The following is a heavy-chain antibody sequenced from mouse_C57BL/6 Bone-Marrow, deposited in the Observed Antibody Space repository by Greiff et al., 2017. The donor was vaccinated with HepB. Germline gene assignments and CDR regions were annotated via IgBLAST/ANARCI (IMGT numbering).Heavy chain of an antibody. CDR3: ARHSLYYYGSSYPFDY. D-gene: IGHD1-1*01. J-gene: IGHJ2*01. V-gene: IGHV5-12*01. CDR1: GFTFSDYY. Sequence: EVQVVESGGGLVQPGGSLKLSCAASGFTFSDYYMYWVRQTPEKRLEWVAYISNGGGSTYYPDTVKGRFTISRDNVKNTLYLQMSRLKSEDTAMYYCARHSLYYYGSSYPFDYWGQGTTLTVSS. CDR2: ISNGGGST.